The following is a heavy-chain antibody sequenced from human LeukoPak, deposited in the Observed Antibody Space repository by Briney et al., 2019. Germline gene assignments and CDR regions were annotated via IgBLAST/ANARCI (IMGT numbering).Heavy chain of an antibody. V-gene: IGHV3-66*01. Sequence: PGGSLRLSCGASGFIVSSNYMSWVRKAPGQGLELVSVIFSDGRTYYADSVKGRFTISRDNAKNSLYLQLNSLRAEDTAVYYCARDPGLDTAMAFDYWGQGTLVTVSS. CDR2: IFSDGRT. CDR1: GFIVSSNY. J-gene: IGHJ4*02. CDR3: ARDPGLDTAMAFDY. D-gene: IGHD5-18*01.